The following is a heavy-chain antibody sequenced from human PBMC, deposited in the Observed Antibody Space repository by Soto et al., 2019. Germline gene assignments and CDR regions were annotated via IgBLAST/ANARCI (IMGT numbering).Heavy chain of an antibody. CDR1: GVSVSSGSFY. J-gene: IGHJ4*02. V-gene: IGHV4-61*01. CDR3: ARGATVTQYDY. CDR2: GSYSGTT. Sequence: SETLSLTCTVSGVSVSSGSFYWAWIRQPPGKGLEWIGFGSYSGTTNYKPSLKSRVTISVDTSRSQISLKVSSLTAADTAVYYCARGATVTQYDYWGQGTLVTVSS. D-gene: IGHD4-17*01.